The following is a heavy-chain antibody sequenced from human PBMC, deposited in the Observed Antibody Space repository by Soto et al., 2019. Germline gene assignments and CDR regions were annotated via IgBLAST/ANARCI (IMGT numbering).Heavy chain of an antibody. V-gene: IGHV4-59*01. J-gene: IGHJ4*02. CDR2: IYYSGST. D-gene: IGHD6-13*01. CDR3: ARGPRTYSSSWYPDY. Sequence: SETLSLTCTVSGGSISSYYLSWIRQPPGKGLEWVGYIYYSGSTNYNPSLKSRVTISVDTSKNQFSLKLSSVTAADTAVYYCARGPRTYSSSWYPDYWGQGTLVTVSS. CDR1: GGSISSYY.